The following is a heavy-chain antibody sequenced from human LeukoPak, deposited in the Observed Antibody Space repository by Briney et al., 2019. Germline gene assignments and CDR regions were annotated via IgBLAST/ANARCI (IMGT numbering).Heavy chain of an antibody. CDR1: GGTFSSYT. D-gene: IGHD5-24*01. CDR2: IIPILGIA. V-gene: IGHV1-69*02. J-gene: IGHJ4*02. Sequence: GASVKVSCKASGGTFSSYTISWVRQAPGQGLEWMGRIIPILGIANYAQKFQGRVTITADESTSTAYMELSSLRSEDTAVYYCARVPEGRDGYNYGFNWGQGTLVTVSS. CDR3: ARVPEGRDGYNYGFN.